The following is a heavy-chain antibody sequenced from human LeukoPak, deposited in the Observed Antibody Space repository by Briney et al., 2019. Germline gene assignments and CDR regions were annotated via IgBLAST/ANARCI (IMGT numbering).Heavy chain of an antibody. CDR3: ARGPWGIVGGDGAFDI. J-gene: IGHJ3*02. Sequence: GGSLRLSCAASGFTVSSNYMSWIRQAPGKGLEWVSIIYSGGSTYYADSVKGRFTISRDNSKNTLYLQMNSLRADDMAVYYCARGPWGIVGGDGAFDIWGQGTMVTVPS. CDR2: IYSGGST. V-gene: IGHV3-53*01. D-gene: IGHD2-21*02. CDR1: GFTVSSNY.